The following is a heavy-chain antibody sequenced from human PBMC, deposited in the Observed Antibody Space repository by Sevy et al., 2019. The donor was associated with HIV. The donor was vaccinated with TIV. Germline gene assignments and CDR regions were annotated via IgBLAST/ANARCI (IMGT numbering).Heavy chain of an antibody. CDR1: GGSISSYY. CDR3: AGVNYYDNSIDY. D-gene: IGHD3-22*01. CDR2: IYYSGST. J-gene: IGHJ4*02. Sequence: SETLSLTCTVSGGSISSYYWSWIRQPPGKGLEWIGYIYYSGSTNYNPSLKSRVTISVDTSKNQFSLKLSSVTAADTAVYYCAGVNYYDNSIDYWGQGTLVTVSS. V-gene: IGHV4-59*01.